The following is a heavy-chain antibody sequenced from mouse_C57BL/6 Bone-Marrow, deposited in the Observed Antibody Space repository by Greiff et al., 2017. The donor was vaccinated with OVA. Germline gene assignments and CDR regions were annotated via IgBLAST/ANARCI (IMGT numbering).Heavy chain of an antibody. CDR1: GYTFTSYW. Sequence: QVQLQQSGTELVKPGASVKLSCKASGYTFTSYWMHWVKQRPGRGLEWIGRIDPNSGGTKYNEKFKSKATLTVDKPSSTAYMQLSSLTSEDSAVYYCARGPGSSLYWYFDVWGTGTTVTVSS. V-gene: IGHV1-62-3*01. D-gene: IGHD1-1*01. J-gene: IGHJ1*03. CDR2: IDPNSGGT. CDR3: ARGPGSSLYWYFDV.